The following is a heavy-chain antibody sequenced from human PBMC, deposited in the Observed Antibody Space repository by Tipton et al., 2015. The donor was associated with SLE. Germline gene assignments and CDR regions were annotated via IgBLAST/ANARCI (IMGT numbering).Heavy chain of an antibody. V-gene: IGHV4-4*07. J-gene: IGHJ4*02. CDR3: ARDSEGGKGSSWPYFDY. Sequence: LRLSCAASGFTFSSYAMSWVRQAPGKGLEWIGRIYTSGSTNYNPSLKSRVTMSVDTSKNQFSLQLNSVTPEDTAVYYCARDSEGGKGSSWPYFDYWGQGTLVTVSS. CDR2: IYTSGST. CDR1: GFTFSSYA. D-gene: IGHD6-13*01.